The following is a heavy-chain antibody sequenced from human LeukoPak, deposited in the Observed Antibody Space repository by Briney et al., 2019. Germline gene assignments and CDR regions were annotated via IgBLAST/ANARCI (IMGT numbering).Heavy chain of an antibody. J-gene: IGHJ4*02. V-gene: IGHV4-39*01. Sequence: SETLSLTCTVAGGSISTSSYDWGWIRHPPGNGLDWIGSIYYSGSTYNNPSLKKPVTISIDTSKNQFSLKLRSVTAADTAVSYCASHSTVTTSAAGYWGQGTLVTVSS. CDR1: GGSISTSSYD. CDR2: IYYSGST. D-gene: IGHD4-17*01. CDR3: ASHSTVTTSAAGY.